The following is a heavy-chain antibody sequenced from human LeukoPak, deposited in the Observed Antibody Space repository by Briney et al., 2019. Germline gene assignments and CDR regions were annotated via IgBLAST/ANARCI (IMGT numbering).Heavy chain of an antibody. Sequence: ASVKVSCKASGGTFSSYAISWVRQAPGQGLEWMGGFIPFFGTANYAQKLQGRVTITADESTSTAYMELSSLRSEDTAVYYCARHGGSYYGYYYMDVWGKGTTVTVSS. CDR3: ARHGGSYYGYYYMDV. CDR1: GGTFSSYA. D-gene: IGHD1-26*01. CDR2: FIPFFGTA. V-gene: IGHV1-69*13. J-gene: IGHJ6*03.